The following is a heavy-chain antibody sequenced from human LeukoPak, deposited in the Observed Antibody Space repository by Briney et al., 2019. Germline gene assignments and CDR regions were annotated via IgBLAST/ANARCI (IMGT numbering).Heavy chain of an antibody. CDR3: ARDKEVITFGGVIGRTFDY. Sequence: ASVKLSCTASGYTFTSYGISWVRQAPGQGLEWMGWISAYNGNTNYAQKLQGRVTMTTDTSTSTAYMELRSLRSDDTAVYYCARDKEVITFGGVIGRTFDYWGQGTLVTVSS. CDR1: GYTFTSYG. CDR2: ISAYNGNT. D-gene: IGHD3-16*02. J-gene: IGHJ4*02. V-gene: IGHV1-18*01.